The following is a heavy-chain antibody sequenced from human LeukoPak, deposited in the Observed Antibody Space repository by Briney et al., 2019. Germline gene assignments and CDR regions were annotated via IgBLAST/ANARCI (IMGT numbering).Heavy chain of an antibody. CDR3: VKGYGAFGP. Sequence: GGSLRLSCAASGFNFRNHAMSWVRQAPEKGLEWVAGISTSGGDTYYPDSVKGRFTISRDNSENMLSLQMNSLRGEDTALYYCVKGYGAFGPWGLGTLVAVSS. D-gene: IGHD3-10*01. J-gene: IGHJ5*02. CDR1: GFNFRNHA. V-gene: IGHV3-23*01. CDR2: ISTSGGDT.